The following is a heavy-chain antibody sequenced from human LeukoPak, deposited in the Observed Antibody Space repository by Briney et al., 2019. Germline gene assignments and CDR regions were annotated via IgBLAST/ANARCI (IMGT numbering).Heavy chain of an antibody. J-gene: IGHJ3*02. D-gene: IGHD2-21*01. CDR3: ARQAPFLKSAFDI. Sequence: SETLSLTCTVSGGSISSYYWSWIRQPPGKGLEWTGYIYYSGSTNYNPSLKSRVTISVDTSKNQFSLKLSSVTAADTAVYYCARQAPFLKSAFDIWGQGTMVTVSS. V-gene: IGHV4-59*08. CDR1: GGSISSYY. CDR2: IYYSGST.